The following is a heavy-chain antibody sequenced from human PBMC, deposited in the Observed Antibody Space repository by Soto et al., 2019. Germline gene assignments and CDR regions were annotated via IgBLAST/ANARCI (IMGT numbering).Heavy chain of an antibody. J-gene: IGHJ4*02. CDR3: ARGHLGIDY. CDR2: IRSSGSVI. V-gene: IGHV3-11*01. Sequence: QVQLVESGGGLVRPGGSLRLSCVVSGLTFSDYYMSWIRQAPGKGLEWVSYIRSSGSVIYYEDSVKGRFTISRDNAKNSLYLQMTGLRAEDTAVYYCARGHLGIDYWGQGTLVTVSS. CDR1: GLTFSDYY.